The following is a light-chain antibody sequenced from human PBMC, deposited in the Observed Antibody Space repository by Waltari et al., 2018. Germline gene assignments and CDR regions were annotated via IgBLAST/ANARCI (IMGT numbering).Light chain of an antibody. V-gene: IGKV3-20*01. J-gene: IGKJ1*01. CDR1: QSVGRA. Sequence: EIVLTQSPGTLSLSPGERATLSCWASQSVGRALAWYQRKRGQAPRLLIYGASTRASGIPDRFSGSGSGTDFSLTINRLETEDFAVYYCQHYVRLPVTFGQGTKVEIK. CDR3: QHYVRLPVT. CDR2: GAS.